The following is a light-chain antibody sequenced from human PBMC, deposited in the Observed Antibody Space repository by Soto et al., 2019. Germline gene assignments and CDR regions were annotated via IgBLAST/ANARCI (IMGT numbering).Light chain of an antibody. CDR1: QSISSY. CDR2: AAS. Sequence: DIQMTQSPSSLAASVEDRVTITCRASQSISSYLNWYQQKPGPAPKLLIYAASSLQSGVPSRFSGSASGTDFTLTISSLQPEDFATYYCQHSYSTPYTFGQGTRLEI. V-gene: IGKV1-39*01. J-gene: IGKJ5*01. CDR3: QHSYSTPYT.